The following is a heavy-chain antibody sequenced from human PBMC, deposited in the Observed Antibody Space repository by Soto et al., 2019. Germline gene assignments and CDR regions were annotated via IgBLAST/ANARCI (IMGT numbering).Heavy chain of an antibody. J-gene: IGHJ4*02. Sequence: GGSLRLSCAASGFTFTRYSMNWGRQAPGKGLEWVSSISSTTNYIYYGDSMKGRFTISRDNAKNSLYLEMNSLRAEDTAVYYWARESEDLPSKFDYRGQRPLVTVSS. CDR3: ARESEDLPSKFDY. V-gene: IGHV3-21*06. CDR2: ISSTTNYI. CDR1: GFTFTRYS.